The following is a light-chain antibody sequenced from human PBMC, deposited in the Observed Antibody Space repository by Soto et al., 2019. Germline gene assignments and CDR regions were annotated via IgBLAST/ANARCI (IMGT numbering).Light chain of an antibody. CDR1: SSDVGDYNY. CDR3: SSYTVSSAPVI. J-gene: IGLJ2*01. CDR2: DVT. Sequence: QSVLTQPPSASGSPGQSVTISCTGTSSDVGDYNYVSWYQQHPDKAPKLIIFDVTNRPSGVSGRFSGSKSANTASLTISGLQFEDEADYYCSSYTVSSAPVIFGGGTKLTVL. V-gene: IGLV2-14*03.